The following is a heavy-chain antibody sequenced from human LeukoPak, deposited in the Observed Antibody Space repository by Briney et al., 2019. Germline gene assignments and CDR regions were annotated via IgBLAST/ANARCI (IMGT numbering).Heavy chain of an antibody. Sequence: GESLRLSCAASGFPFTSYSINWVRQVPGKGLEWVSSISTSSSFIYYADSVKGRFTISRDNSKSTLYLQMKSLRAEDTAVYYCAKGGGYEAQYYYYYLDVWGKGTTVTISS. V-gene: IGHV3-21*01. CDR2: ISTSSSFI. CDR1: GFPFTSYS. J-gene: IGHJ6*03. D-gene: IGHD5-12*01. CDR3: AKGGGYEAQYYYYYLDV.